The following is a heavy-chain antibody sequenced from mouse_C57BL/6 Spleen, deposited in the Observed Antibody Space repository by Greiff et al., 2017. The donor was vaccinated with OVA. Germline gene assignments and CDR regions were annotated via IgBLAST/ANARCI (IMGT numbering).Heavy chain of an antibody. CDR2: ISSGGDYI. CDR3: TRPHYSNYPSYWYFDV. D-gene: IGHD2-5*01. Sequence: EVMLVESGEGLVKPGGSLKLSCAASGFTFSSYAMSWVRQTPEKRLEWVAYISSGGDYIYYADTVKGRFTISRDNARNTLYLQMSSLKSEDTAMYYCTRPHYSNYPSYWYFDVWGTGTTVTVSS. CDR1: GFTFSSYA. V-gene: IGHV5S21*01. J-gene: IGHJ1*03.